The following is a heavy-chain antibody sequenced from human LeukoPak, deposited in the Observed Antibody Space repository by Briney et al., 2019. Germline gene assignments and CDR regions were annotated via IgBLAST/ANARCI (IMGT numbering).Heavy chain of an antibody. CDR3: ARAHYDILTGYHDAFDI. D-gene: IGHD3-9*01. Sequence: SETLSLTCTVSGGSISSYYWSWIRQPAGKGLEWIGRIYTSGSTNYNPSLKSRVTMSVDTSKNQFSLKLSSVTAADTAVYYCARAHYDILTGYHDAFDIWGQGTMVTVSS. CDR1: GGSISSYY. J-gene: IGHJ3*02. V-gene: IGHV4-4*07. CDR2: IYTSGST.